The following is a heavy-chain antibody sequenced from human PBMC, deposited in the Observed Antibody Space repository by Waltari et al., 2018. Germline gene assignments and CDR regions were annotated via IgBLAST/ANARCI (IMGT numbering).Heavy chain of an antibody. J-gene: IGHJ4*02. V-gene: IGHV3-7*01. D-gene: IGHD6-13*01. CDR1: GLSVSTYW. Sequence: ELQLVVSGGGLAQHGGSRRPPLAACGLSVSTYWMTWVRQASGKGPEWVANIKQDGSEKYYMDSGKGRFTISRDNAKNSLYLQMNNLRVEDTAVYYCTRGGRDSSWYWRDWGQGTLVTVSS. CDR3: TRGGRDSSWYWRD. CDR2: IKQDGSEK.